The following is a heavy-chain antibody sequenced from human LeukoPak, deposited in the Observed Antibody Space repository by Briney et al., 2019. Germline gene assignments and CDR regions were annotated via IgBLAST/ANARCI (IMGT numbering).Heavy chain of an antibody. CDR1: GFRFSDYT. D-gene: IGHD6-19*01. CDR2: IRTDGTST. Sequence: PGGSLRLSCVASGFRFSDYTMRWVRQAPGKGLEYVSAIRTDGTSTFYPSSVKGRFTISRDNSRSTLYLQMGSLRDKDTAVYLCTRRYGGHSGWAGYNDSWGQGTQVSVSS. J-gene: IGHJ4*02. CDR3: TRRYGGHSGWAGYNDS. V-gene: IGHV3-64*01.